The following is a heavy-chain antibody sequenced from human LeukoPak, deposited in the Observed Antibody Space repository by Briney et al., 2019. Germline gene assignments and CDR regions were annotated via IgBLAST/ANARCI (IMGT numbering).Heavy chain of an antibody. Sequence: SETLSLTCTVSGGSISSSGYYWGWIRQPPGKGLEWIGCIYYSGSTYYNPSLKSRVTISVDTSKNQFSLKLSSVTAADTAVYYCARHVTVGDRDYWGQGTLVTVSS. CDR1: GGSISSSGYY. CDR3: ARHVTVGDRDY. V-gene: IGHV4-39*01. CDR2: IYYSGST. J-gene: IGHJ4*02. D-gene: IGHD4-17*01.